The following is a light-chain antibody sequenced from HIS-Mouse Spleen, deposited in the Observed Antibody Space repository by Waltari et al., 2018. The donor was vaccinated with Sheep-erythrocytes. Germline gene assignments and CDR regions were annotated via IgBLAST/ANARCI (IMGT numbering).Light chain of an antibody. Sequence: QSALTQPASVSGSPGQSITISCTGTSSDVGSYNLFSWYQQHPGKAPKLMIYEGSKRPSGVSNRFSGSQSGNPASLTISGLQAEDEADYYCCSYAGSSTYVVFGGGTKLTVL. CDR1: SSDVGSYNL. CDR3: CSYAGSSTYVV. J-gene: IGLJ2*01. V-gene: IGLV2-23*01. CDR2: EGS.